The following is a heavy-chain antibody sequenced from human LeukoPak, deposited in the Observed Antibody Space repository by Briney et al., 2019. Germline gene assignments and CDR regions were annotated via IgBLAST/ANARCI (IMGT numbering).Heavy chain of an antibody. CDR1: GFTFSSYS. CDR3: ARDRQEEQLDY. CDR2: ISSSSSSI. V-gene: IGHV3-21*01. D-gene: IGHD1/OR15-1a*01. J-gene: IGHJ4*02. Sequence: GGSLRLSFAAPGFTFSSYSMNWVRQAPGKGREWVSSISSSSSSIYSADSVKGRFTISRDNAKNSLYLQMNSLRAEDTAVYYCARDRQEEQLDYWGQGTLVTVSS.